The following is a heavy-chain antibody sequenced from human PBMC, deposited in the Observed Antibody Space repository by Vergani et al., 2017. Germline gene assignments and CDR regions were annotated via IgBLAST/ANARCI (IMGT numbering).Heavy chain of an antibody. Sequence: QVQLQESGPGLVKPSETLSLTCTVSGGSISSYYWSWIRQPPGKGLEWIGNIYYSGSTNYNPSLKSRVTISVDTSKNQFSPKLSSVTAADPAVYYCARFLGGFLGGYYFDYWGQGTLVTVSS. CDR2: IYYSGST. CDR3: ARFLGGFLGGYYFDY. D-gene: IGHD1-26*01. V-gene: IGHV4-59*01. J-gene: IGHJ4*02. CDR1: GGSISSYY.